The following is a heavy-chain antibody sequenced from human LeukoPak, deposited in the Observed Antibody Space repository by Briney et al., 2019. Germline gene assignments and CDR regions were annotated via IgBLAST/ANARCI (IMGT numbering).Heavy chain of an antibody. CDR2: ISAYNGNT. Sequence: ASVKVSFKASGYTFTNYGISWVGQAPGQGGEGMGWISAYNGNTNYAQKLQGRVTMTTDTSTSTAYMELRSLRSDDTAVYYCARDVVVVPAAMIDIDYYGMDVWGKGTTVTVSP. CDR1: GYTFTNYG. D-gene: IGHD2-2*01. V-gene: IGHV1-18*04. J-gene: IGHJ6*04. CDR3: ARDVVVVPAAMIDIDYYGMDV.